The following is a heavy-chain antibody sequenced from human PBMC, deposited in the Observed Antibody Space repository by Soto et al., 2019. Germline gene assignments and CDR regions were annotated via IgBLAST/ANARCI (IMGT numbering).Heavy chain of an antibody. V-gene: IGHV3-23*01. CDR3: AKDPPPPIFGVVIIIDNWFDP. Sequence: GGSLRLSCAASGFTFSSYAMSWVRQAPGKGLEWVSAISGSGGSTYYADSVKGRFTISRDNSKNTLYPQMNSLRAEDTAVYYCAKDPPPPIFGVVIIIDNWFDPWGQGTLVTVSS. D-gene: IGHD3-3*02. J-gene: IGHJ5*02. CDR1: GFTFSSYA. CDR2: ISGSGGST.